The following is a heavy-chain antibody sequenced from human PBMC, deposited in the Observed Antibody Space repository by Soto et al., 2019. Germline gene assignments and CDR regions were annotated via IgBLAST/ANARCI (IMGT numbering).Heavy chain of an antibody. CDR1: GGTFSSYA. D-gene: IGHD4-17*01. Sequence: GASVKVSCKASGGTFSSYAISCVRQAPGQGLEWMGGIIPIFGTANYAQKFQGRVTITADESTSTAYMELSSLRSEDTAVYCCARTRDPFDYGDIYDAFDIWGQGTMVTVSS. CDR2: IIPIFGTA. V-gene: IGHV1-69*13. J-gene: IGHJ3*02. CDR3: ARTRDPFDYGDIYDAFDI.